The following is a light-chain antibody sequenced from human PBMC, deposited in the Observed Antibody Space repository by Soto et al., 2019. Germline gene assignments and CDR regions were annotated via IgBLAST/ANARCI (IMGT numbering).Light chain of an antibody. V-gene: IGKV3-20*01. CDR1: QSVSSSY. CDR2: GAS. Sequence: EIVLTQSPGTLSLSPGERATLSCRASQSVSSSYLAWYQQKPGQAPRLLIYGASSRATGIPDRFSGNGSGTDFTLTISRLEPEDFAVYYCQQYGSSPFTFGGGTKVDNK. CDR3: QQYGSSPFT. J-gene: IGKJ4*01.